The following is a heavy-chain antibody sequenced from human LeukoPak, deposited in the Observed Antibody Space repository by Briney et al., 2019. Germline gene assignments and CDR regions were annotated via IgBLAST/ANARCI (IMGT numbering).Heavy chain of an antibody. CDR1: GGSISSYY. CDR3: ARVGGYYDSSGYSPYDY. V-gene: IGHV4-4*07. J-gene: IGHJ4*02. D-gene: IGHD3-22*01. CDR2: IYTSGST. Sequence: PSETLSLTCTVSGGSISSYYWSWIRQPAGKGLEWIGRIYTSGSTDYNPSLKSRVTISVDTSKNQFSLKLSSVTAADTAVYYCARVGGYYDSSGYSPYDYWGQGTLVTVPS.